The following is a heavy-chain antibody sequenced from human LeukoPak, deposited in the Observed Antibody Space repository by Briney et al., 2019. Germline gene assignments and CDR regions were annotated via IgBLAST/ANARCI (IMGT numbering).Heavy chain of an antibody. CDR3: AKGTYYDFWSGYPPLGY. J-gene: IGHJ4*02. V-gene: IGHV3-7*03. CDR2: IKQDGSEK. CDR1: GFTFSSYW. D-gene: IGHD3-3*01. Sequence: GGSLRLSCAASGFTFSSYWMSWIRQAPGKGLEWVANIKQDGSEKYYVDSVKGRFTISRDNSKNTLYLQMNSLRAEDTAVYYCAKGTYYDFWSGYPPLGYWGQGILVTVSS.